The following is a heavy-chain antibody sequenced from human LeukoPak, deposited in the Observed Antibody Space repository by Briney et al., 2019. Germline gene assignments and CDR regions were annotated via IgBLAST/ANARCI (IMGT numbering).Heavy chain of an antibody. Sequence: PSETLSPTCTVSGGSISSYYWSWIRQPPGKGLEWIGYIYYSGSTNYNPSLKSRVTISVDTSKNQFSLKLSSVTAADTAVYYCARVDYDFWSGYYTGNYYYGMDVWGQGTTVTVSS. V-gene: IGHV4-59*01. D-gene: IGHD3-3*01. J-gene: IGHJ6*02. CDR3: ARVDYDFWSGYYTGNYYYGMDV. CDR2: IYYSGST. CDR1: GGSISSYY.